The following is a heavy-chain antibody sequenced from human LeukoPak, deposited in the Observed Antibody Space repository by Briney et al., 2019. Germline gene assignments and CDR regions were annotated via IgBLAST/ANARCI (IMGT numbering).Heavy chain of an antibody. V-gene: IGHV3-23*01. Sequence: GGSLRLSCAASGFTFSSYGMSWVRQAPGKGLEWVSAISGSGGSTYYADSVKGRFTISRDNSKNTLYLQMNSLRAEDTAVYYCAKMGYYGSGIWPVDYWGQGTLVTVSS. CDR3: AKMGYYGSGIWPVDY. D-gene: IGHD3-10*01. CDR1: GFTFSSYG. J-gene: IGHJ4*02. CDR2: ISGSGGST.